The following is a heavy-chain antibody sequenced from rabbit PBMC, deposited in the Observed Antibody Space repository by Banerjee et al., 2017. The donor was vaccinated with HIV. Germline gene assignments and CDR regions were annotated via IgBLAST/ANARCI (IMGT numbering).Heavy chain of an antibody. CDR2: IDAGTSGST. D-gene: IGHD1-1*01. CDR3: AREGVNIGGGYL. V-gene: IGHV1S45*01. Sequence: QEQLVESGGDLVKPEGSLTLTGKASGFSFSNKYVMCWVRQAPGKGLEWIACIDAGTSGSTWYASWAKGRFTISKASSTTVTLQMTSLTAADTATYFCAREGVNIGGGYLWGQGTLVTVS. CDR1: GFSFSNKYV. J-gene: IGHJ4*01.